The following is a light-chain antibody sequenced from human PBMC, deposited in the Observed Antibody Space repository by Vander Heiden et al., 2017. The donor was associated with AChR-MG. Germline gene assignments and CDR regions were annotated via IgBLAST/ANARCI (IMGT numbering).Light chain of an antibody. CDR2: WAS. J-gene: IGKJ4*01. CDR1: QSVLYSSNNKNY. V-gene: IGKV4-1*01. Sequence: DIVMTQSPDSLAVSLGERATINCKSSQSVLYSSNNKNYLAWYQQKPGQPPKLLIYWASTRESGVPDRFSGSGSGTDFTLTISSRQAEDVAVYYCQQYESTHPLTFGGGTKVEIK. CDR3: QQYESTHPLT.